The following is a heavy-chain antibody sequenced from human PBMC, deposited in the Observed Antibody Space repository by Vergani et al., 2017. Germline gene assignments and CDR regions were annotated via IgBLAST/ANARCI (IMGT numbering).Heavy chain of an antibody. CDR3: ARDPDIVVVPAAPYYYYYYGMDV. CDR1: GFTFSSYG. D-gene: IGHD2-2*01. J-gene: IGHJ6*02. CDR2: INPSGGST. Sequence: QVQLVESGGGVVQPGGSLRLSCAASGFTFSSYGIHWVRQAPGQGLEWMGIINPSGGSTTYAQQFQGRLTMTTDTSTSTAYMELRSLRSDDTAVYYCARDPDIVVVPAAPYYYYYYGMDVWGQGTTVTVSS. V-gene: IGHV1-46*01.